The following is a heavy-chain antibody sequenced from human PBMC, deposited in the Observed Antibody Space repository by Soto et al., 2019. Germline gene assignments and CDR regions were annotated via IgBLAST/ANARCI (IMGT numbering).Heavy chain of an antibody. CDR1: GFTFSSYW. CDR3: TRWWNDQTFDY. J-gene: IGHJ4*02. Sequence: GGSLRLSCAASGFTFSSYWMHWVRQAPGKGLVWVSRINDDGSSTNYADSVKGRFTISRDNAKNTLYLQMNSLRAEDTAVYYCTRWWNDQTFDYWGQGTLVTVSS. CDR2: INDDGSST. D-gene: IGHD2-15*01. V-gene: IGHV3-74*01.